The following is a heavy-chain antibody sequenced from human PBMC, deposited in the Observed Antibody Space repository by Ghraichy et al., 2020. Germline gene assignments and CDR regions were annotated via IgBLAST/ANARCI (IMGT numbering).Heavy chain of an antibody. CDR1: GFTFSNYN. D-gene: IGHD4-11*01. V-gene: IGHV3-48*01. CDR2: ISSVSSTI. J-gene: IGHJ6*03. Sequence: GGSLRLSCAASGFTFSNYNMNWVRQAPGKGLEWVSYISSVSSTIYYADSAKGRFTISRDNAKNSLYLQMNSLRAEDTAVYYCARDDSTTAFYYYYYMDVWGKGTTVTVSS. CDR3: ARDDSTTAFYYYYYMDV.